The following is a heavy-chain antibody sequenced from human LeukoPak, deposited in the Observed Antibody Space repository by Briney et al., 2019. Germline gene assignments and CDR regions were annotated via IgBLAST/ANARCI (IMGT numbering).Heavy chain of an antibody. CDR3: ARGGTYRGGADY. D-gene: IGHD4-11*01. Sequence: SETLSLTCTVSGGSMSGYFWSWIRQPPGKGLEWIGYMYYSGSPNYNPSLKSRVTMSVDTSKNQFSLKLNSVTAADTAVYYCARGGTYRGGADYWGQGTLVTVSS. J-gene: IGHJ4*02. CDR2: MYYSGSP. V-gene: IGHV4-59*01. CDR1: GGSMSGYF.